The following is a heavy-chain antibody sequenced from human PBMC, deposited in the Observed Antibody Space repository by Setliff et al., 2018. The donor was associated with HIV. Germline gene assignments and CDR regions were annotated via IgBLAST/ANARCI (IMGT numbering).Heavy chain of an antibody. D-gene: IGHD2-21*02. V-gene: IGHV3-48*01. Sequence: GGSLRLSCAASGFTFSSYSMNWVRQAPGKGLEWVPYISSSSSTIYYADSVKGRFTISRDNAKNSLYLQMSSLRADDTAVYFCARVRETSGGYWGNFYYYTDVWGKGTTVTVSS. CDR1: GFTFSSYS. J-gene: IGHJ6*03. CDR3: ARVRETSGGYWGNFYYYTDV. CDR2: ISSSSSTI.